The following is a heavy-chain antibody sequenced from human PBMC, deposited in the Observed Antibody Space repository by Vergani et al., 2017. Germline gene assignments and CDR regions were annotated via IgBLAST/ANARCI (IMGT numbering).Heavy chain of an antibody. CDR1: GFSLDTSGVG. Sequence: QITLKESGPTLVKPPQTLTLTCTVSGFSLDTSGVGVAWIRQPPGKALECLGRIYWNDERHYRPSLSGRVTNIRDTSKNEVVLTLTNMDPAYTATYYCAHKPVPFLLFGYLWDYFDFWGQGTMVTVSS. D-gene: IGHD3-10*02. CDR3: AHKPVPFLLFGYLWDYFDF. V-gene: IGHV2-5*01. CDR2: IYWNDER. J-gene: IGHJ4*02.